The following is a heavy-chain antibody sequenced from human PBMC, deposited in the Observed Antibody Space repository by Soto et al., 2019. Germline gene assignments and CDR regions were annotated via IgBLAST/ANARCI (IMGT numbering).Heavy chain of an antibody. J-gene: IGHJ4*02. V-gene: IGHV1-69*18. CDR3: AKDGSWDGAGGES. CDR1: GVTFSSYA. CDR2: IIPVFRTS. Sequence: QVQLVQSGAEVKKPGSSVKVSCSASGVTFSSYAFTWVRQAPGQGLEWMGNIIPVFRTSTYAQRFQGRLAISADESTNTVYMDLNSLRSKDTAVYFYAKDGSWDGAGGESWGQGSLVIVS. D-gene: IGHD3-10*01.